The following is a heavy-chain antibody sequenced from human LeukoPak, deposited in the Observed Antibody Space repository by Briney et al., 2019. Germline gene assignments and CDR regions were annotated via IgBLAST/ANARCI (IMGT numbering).Heavy chain of an antibody. CDR1: GFTFSNAW. D-gene: IGHD1-14*01. Sequence: GGSLRLSCAASGFTFSNAWMSWVRDAPGKGLEWVARIKAKTDGGTTDYGAPVKGRFTISRDDSMNTLYLQMDSLKTGDTAVYYCATDVPSPLAQIDYWGQGTPVTVSS. CDR3: ATDVPSPLAQIDY. CDR2: IKAKTDGGTT. J-gene: IGHJ4*02. V-gene: IGHV3-15*01.